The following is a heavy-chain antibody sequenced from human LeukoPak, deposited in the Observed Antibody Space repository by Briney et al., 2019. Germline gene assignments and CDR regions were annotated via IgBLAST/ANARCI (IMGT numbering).Heavy chain of an antibody. D-gene: IGHD4-17*01. CDR1: AYSLTSDYL. Sequence: PSETLSLTCTVSAYSLTSDYLWAWIRRPPGKGLEWIGIVDPSGNTYSNPSLTSRATISLDTSKKDFSLKLTSVTAADTAIYYCATVRASHYGDWFFDYWGQGTLVTVSS. CDR3: ATVRASHYGDWFFDY. V-gene: IGHV4-38-2*02. J-gene: IGHJ4*02. CDR2: VDPSGNT.